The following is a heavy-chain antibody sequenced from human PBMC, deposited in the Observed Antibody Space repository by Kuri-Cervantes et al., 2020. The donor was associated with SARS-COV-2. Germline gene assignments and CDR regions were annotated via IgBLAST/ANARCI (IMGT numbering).Heavy chain of an antibody. J-gene: IGHJ6*03. CDR1: GGSISSYY. CDR2: IYTSGST. V-gene: IGHV4-4*07. Sequence: ESLKISCTVSGGSISSYYWSWIRQPAGKGLEWIGRIYTSGSTNYNPSLKSRVTISVDTSKNQSSLKLSSVTAADTAVYYCARACQGDYGDYVRGAYYYYYMDVWGKGTTVTVSS. D-gene: IGHD4-17*01. CDR3: ARACQGDYGDYVRGAYYYYYMDV.